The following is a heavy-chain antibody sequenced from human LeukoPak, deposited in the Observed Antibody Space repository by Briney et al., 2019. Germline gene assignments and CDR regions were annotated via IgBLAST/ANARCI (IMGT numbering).Heavy chain of an antibody. Sequence: PGGSLRLSCAASGFTFSSYSMNWVRQAPGKGLEWVSSISSSSDYIYYADSVKGRFTISRDNAKNSLSLQMNSLRAEDTAVYYCAREQGIAVAGTDWGQGTLVTVSS. J-gene: IGHJ4*02. CDR2: ISSSSDYI. CDR3: AREQGIAVAGTD. D-gene: IGHD6-19*01. V-gene: IGHV3-21*01. CDR1: GFTFSSYS.